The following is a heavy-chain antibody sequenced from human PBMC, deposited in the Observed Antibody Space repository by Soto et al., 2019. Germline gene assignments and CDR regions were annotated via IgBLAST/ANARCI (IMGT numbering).Heavy chain of an antibody. D-gene: IGHD5-12*01. V-gene: IGHV4-59*08. J-gene: IGHJ4*02. CDR2: IYHSGST. CDR3: ARRAYGGYSFDY. Sequence: PSETLSLTCTVSRGSIGRYYLSWIRQPPGKGLEWIGYIYHSGSTNYNPSLKTRVTISVDTSKNQFSLRLSSVTAADTAVYYCARRAYGGYSFDYWGQGTLVTVSS. CDR1: RGSIGRYY.